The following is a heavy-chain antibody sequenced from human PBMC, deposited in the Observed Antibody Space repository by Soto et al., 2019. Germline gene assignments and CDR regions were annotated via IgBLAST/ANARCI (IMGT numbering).Heavy chain of an antibody. CDR2: INPDNGNT. Sequence: ASVKVSCKASGYTFTRSGFSWVRQAPGQGLEWLGWINPDNGNTNYAQHLQGRVSLTTDTSTSTAYMDLRSLRSDDTAVYYCARDRVESGYPEYFQHWGQGTLVTVSS. V-gene: IGHV1-18*01. D-gene: IGHD3-22*01. CDR3: ARDRVESGYPEYFQH. J-gene: IGHJ1*01. CDR1: GYTFTRSG.